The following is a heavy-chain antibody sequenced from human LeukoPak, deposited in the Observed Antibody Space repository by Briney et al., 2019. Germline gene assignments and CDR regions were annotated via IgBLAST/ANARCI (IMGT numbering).Heavy chain of an antibody. D-gene: IGHD4-17*01. CDR2: ISGSGGST. J-gene: IGHJ3*02. CDR1: GFTFSSDA. Sequence: PGGSLRLSCAASGFTFSSDAMSWVRQAPGKGLEWVSAISGSGGSTYYADSGKGRFTISRDNYKNTLSLQMTSLRAEDTAAYYCAKEYGDYDGGDAFDIWGQGTMVTVSS. V-gene: IGHV3-23*01. CDR3: AKEYGDYDGGDAFDI.